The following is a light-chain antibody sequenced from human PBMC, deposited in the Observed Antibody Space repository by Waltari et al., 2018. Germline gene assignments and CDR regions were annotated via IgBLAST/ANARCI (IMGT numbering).Light chain of an antibody. CDR1: QSVDSY. J-gene: IGKJ5*01. V-gene: IGKV3-11*01. CDR3: QLRIKWPPEIT. CDR2: DTS. Sequence: EIVLTQSPVTLSLSPGERATLPCRASQSVDSYLAWYQTKRGQPPRLLIYDTSNRATGIPARFSGSGSGTDFTLTISSLEPDDFAVYFCQLRIKWPPEITFGQGTRLEIK.